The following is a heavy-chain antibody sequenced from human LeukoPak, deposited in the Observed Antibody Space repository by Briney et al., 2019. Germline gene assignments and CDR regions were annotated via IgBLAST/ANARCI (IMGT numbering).Heavy chain of an antibody. V-gene: IGHV3-23*01. D-gene: IGHD1-14*01. CDR2: ISGGGGST. CDR3: AKGSGINHYHWIDP. CDR1: EFTFSNYA. J-gene: IGHJ5*02. Sequence: GGSLRLSCAASEFTFSNYAMNWVRQAPGKGLEWVSGISGGGGSTYYADSVKGRFTTSRDNSKNTLYLQLDSLRAEDTALYYCAKGSGINHYHWIDPWGQGTLVTVSS.